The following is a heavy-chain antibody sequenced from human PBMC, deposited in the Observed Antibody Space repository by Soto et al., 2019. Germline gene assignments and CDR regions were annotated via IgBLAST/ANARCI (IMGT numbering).Heavy chain of an antibody. CDR1: GFTPTTTP. J-gene: IGHJ4*02. V-gene: IGHV3-23*01. CDR3: ATCFRYFDN. D-gene: IGHD3-9*01. CDR2: ISGTASRT. Sequence: GVSLRLSCAVSGFTPTTTPLSWVRQPPGKGLEWVTTISGTASRTYYVDSVKGRFFISRDNSKNTVTLQMNNLTVDDTAVYYCATCFRYFDNWGQGTRVTVSS.